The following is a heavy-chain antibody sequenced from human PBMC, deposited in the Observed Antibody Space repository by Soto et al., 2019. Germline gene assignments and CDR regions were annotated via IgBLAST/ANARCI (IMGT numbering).Heavy chain of an antibody. CDR3: ARGTIPYYYYGMDV. CDR1: GDSISSYY. J-gene: IGHJ6*02. V-gene: IGHV4-59*01. D-gene: IGHD3-10*01. Sequence: QVQLQESGPGLVKPSETLSLTCTVSGDSISSYYWTWIRQPPGEGLEWIGYIYDSGRTYYNPSLKSPVTISVDTSKNQFSLRLSSVSAADTAVYYCARGTIPYYYYGMDVWGQGATVTVSS. CDR2: IYDSGRT.